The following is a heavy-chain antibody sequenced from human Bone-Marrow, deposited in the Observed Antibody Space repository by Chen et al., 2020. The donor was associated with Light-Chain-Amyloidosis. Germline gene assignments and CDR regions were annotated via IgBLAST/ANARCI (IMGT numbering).Heavy chain of an antibody. D-gene: IGHD6-19*01. CDR3: SIRIAVPGANEET. CDR1: DGSINRGDYY. J-gene: IGHJ5*02. Sequence: QLQLQESGPGLVKPSETLSLTCTVSDGSINRGDYYWGWLRQSPGKGLEWIGSIYYSGAAFYNPSLRSRVTISLDTSKNLLSLRLTSVTAADTAVYYCSIRIAVPGANEETWGQGTLVTVSS. V-gene: IGHV4-39*02. CDR2: IYYSGAA.